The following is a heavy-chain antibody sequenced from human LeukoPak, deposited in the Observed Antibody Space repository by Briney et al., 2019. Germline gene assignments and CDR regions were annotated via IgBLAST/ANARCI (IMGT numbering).Heavy chain of an antibody. CDR3: AREMGRFGAIVGLYAFEI. J-gene: IGHJ3*02. CDR1: GFTFSDHY. CDR2: TRNKANSYTT. D-gene: IGHD3-10*01. Sequence: GGSLRPSCAASGFTFSDHYMDWVRQAPGKGLEWVGRTRNKANSYTTEYAASVKGRFTISRDDSKNSLYLQMNSLKTEDTAVYYCAREMGRFGAIVGLYAFEIRGQGTMVTVSS. V-gene: IGHV3-72*01.